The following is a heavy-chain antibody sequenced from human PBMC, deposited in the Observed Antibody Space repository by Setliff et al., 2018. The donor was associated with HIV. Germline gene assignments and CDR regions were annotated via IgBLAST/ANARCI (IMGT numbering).Heavy chain of an antibody. CDR1: GDFFSSDYY. CDR3: ARDKRASFDGLDV. Sequence: SETLSLTCTVSGDFFSSDYYWGWIRQSPGKGLEYIGYIYSNGGTNYNPSLKSRVRISVDTSKNQFSLRLSSVTAADTAIYYCARDKRASFDGLDVWGQGTTVTVSS. J-gene: IGHJ6*02. CDR2: IYSNGGT. V-gene: IGHV4-61*01.